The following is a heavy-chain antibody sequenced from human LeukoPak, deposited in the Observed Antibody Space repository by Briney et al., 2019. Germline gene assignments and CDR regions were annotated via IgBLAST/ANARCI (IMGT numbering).Heavy chain of an antibody. Sequence: ASVKVSCKGSGYTFTSYYMHWVRQAPGQGLEWMGIINPSGGSTSYAQKFQGRVTMTRDTSTSTVYMELSSLRSEDTAVYYCASDPSYDSSGYYLGYWGQGTLVTVSS. D-gene: IGHD3-22*01. CDR1: GYTFTSYY. CDR3: ASDPSYDSSGYYLGY. J-gene: IGHJ4*02. CDR2: INPSGGST. V-gene: IGHV1-46*01.